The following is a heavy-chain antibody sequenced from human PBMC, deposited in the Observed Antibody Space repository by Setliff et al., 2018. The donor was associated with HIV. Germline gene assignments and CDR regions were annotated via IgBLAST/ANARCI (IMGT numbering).Heavy chain of an antibody. CDR1: GGSITSGGDS. CDR3: ARVLGDRRDYYDSSAPLRAAFDI. D-gene: IGHD3-22*01. CDR2: ISYSGIT. V-gene: IGHV4-31*03. J-gene: IGHJ3*02. Sequence: SETLSLTCTVSGGSITSGGDSWSWIRQHPGKGLKWIGYISYSGITYYDPSLKSRLTMSVDTSNNQFSLKLSSATAADTAVYYCARVLGDRRDYYDSSAPLRAAFDIWGQGTMVTVSS.